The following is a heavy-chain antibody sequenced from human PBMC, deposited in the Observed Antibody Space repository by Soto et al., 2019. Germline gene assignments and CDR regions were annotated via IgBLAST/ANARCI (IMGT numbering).Heavy chain of an antibody. CDR1: GYSFTSYW. D-gene: IGHD1-26*01. CDR2: IDPSDSYT. J-gene: IGHJ3*02. V-gene: IGHV5-10-1*01. Sequence: PGESLKISCKGSGYSFTSYWISWVRQMPGKGLGWMGRIDPSDSYTNYSPSFQGHVTISADKSISTAYLQWSSLKASDTAMYYCARHPLSGSYYGGAFDISGPGTMVTVSS. CDR3: ARHPLSGSYYGGAFDI.